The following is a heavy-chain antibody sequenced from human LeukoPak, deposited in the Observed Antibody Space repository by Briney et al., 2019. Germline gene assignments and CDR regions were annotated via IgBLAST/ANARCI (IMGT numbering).Heavy chain of an antibody. V-gene: IGHV3-23*01. Sequence: GGSLRLSCVVSGFTFSTYWMNWVRQAPGKGLEWVSAISGTGGSTYYADSVKGRFTISRDNSKNTLYLQMNSLRAEDTAVYYCAKGETYYYDSSGYYSGDYFDYWGQGTLVTVSS. CDR3: AKGETYYYDSSGYYSGDYFDY. D-gene: IGHD3-22*01. CDR2: ISGTGGST. J-gene: IGHJ4*02. CDR1: GFTFSTYW.